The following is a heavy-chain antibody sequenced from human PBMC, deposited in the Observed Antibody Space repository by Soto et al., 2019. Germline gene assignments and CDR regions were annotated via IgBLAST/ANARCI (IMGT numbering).Heavy chain of an antibody. D-gene: IGHD2-15*01. V-gene: IGHV3-66*01. CDR3: ARDDVLCDGGRCYGVPVDG. Sequence: GGSLRLSCAASGFTVSSKYMSWVRQAPGKGLEWVSLIQSGGPTYYADSVKGRFTISRDTSENTVHLQMDSLRAEDTAVYYCARDDVLCDGGRCYGVPVDGGGKGTTVTVSS. J-gene: IGHJ6*04. CDR2: IQSGGPT. CDR1: GFTVSSKY.